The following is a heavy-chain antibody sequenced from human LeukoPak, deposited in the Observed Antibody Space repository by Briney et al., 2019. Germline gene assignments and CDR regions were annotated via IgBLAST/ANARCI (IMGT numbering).Heavy chain of an antibody. CDR3: ARVHYTIY. D-gene: IGHD3-3*01. V-gene: IGHV4-59*08. CDR2: IYYSGST. Sequence: SETLSLTCTVSGGSISSYYWSWIRQPPGKGLEWIGYIYYSGSTYYNPSLKSRVTISVDTSKNQFSLKLSSVTAADTAVYYCARVHYTIYWGQGTLVTVSS. CDR1: GGSISSYY. J-gene: IGHJ4*02.